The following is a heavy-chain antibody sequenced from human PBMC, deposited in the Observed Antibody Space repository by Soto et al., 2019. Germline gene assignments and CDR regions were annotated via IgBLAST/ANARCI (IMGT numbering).Heavy chain of an antibody. CDR1: GYTFFTYD. CDR3: ARPHGPTTSENWFAP. Sequence: QVHLVQSGVEVKTPGASVKVSCQASGYTFFTYDISWVRQAPGQGLEWMGWISTYSGDTQYAQKFQGRVTMTTDTSTTTAYLELRSLRSDDTAVYYCARPHGPTTSENWFAPWGQGTLVTVSS. D-gene: IGHD5-12*01. CDR2: ISTYSGDT. V-gene: IGHV1-18*01. J-gene: IGHJ5*02.